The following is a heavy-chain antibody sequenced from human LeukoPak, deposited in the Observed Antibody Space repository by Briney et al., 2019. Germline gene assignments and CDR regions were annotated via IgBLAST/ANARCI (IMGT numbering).Heavy chain of an antibody. CDR3: ATTRSYYYDSSGYFLT. CDR2: IYYSGST. J-gene: IGHJ5*02. Sequence: SETLSLTCTVSGCSISSSSYYWGWIRQPPGKGLEWIGSIYYSGSTYYNPSLKSRVTISVDTSKNQFSLELSSVTAADTAVYYCATTRSYYYDSSGYFLTWGQGTLVTVSS. D-gene: IGHD3-22*01. CDR1: GCSISSSSYY. V-gene: IGHV4-39*01.